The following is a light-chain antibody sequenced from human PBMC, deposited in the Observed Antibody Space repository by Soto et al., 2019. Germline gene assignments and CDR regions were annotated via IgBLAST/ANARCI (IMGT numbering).Light chain of an antibody. J-gene: IGKJ1*01. CDR1: QSVSSN. Sequence: EIVMTQSPATLSVSPGERATLSCSASQSVSSNLAWYQQKPGQAPRLLLYGASTRATGIPARFSGSGSGTEFTLTISSLQSEDFAVYYCQQYNNWPRTFGQGTKVEIK. CDR3: QQYNNWPRT. CDR2: GAS. V-gene: IGKV3-15*01.